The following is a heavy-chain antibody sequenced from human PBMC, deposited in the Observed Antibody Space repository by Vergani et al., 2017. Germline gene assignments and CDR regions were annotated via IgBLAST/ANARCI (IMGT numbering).Heavy chain of an antibody. CDR2: IRSDESRR. J-gene: IGHJ4*02. CDR1: GYTFNSYG. Sequence: QVQLVESGGGVVQPGGSLRLSCAAPGYTFNSYGMHWVRQAPGKGLEWVASIRSDESRRYYGDSMEGPFTISRDNSKNTLYLQMKSLRPEDTAVYYCAKEGGGYCSCGTCYPEYWGQGTLVIVSS. V-gene: IGHV3-30*02. CDR3: AKEGGGYCSCGTCYPEY. D-gene: IGHD2-15*01.